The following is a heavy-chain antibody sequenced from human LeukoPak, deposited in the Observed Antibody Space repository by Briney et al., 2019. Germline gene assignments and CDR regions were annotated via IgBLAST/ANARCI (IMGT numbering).Heavy chain of an antibody. D-gene: IGHD6-19*01. J-gene: IGHJ3*02. CDR1: GYTFTSYY. CDR3: ARAPRDSSGWFSEGVGAFDI. Sequence: ASVKVSCKASGYTFTSYYMHWVRQAPGQGLEWMGIINPSGGSTSYAQKFQGRVTMTRDTSTSTVYMELSSLRSEDTAVYYCARAPRDSSGWFSEGVGAFDIWGQGTMVTVSS. V-gene: IGHV1-46*01. CDR2: INPSGGST.